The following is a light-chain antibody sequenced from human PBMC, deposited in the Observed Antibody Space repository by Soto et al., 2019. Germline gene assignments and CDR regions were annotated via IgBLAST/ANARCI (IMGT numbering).Light chain of an antibody. V-gene: IGKV3-15*01. CDR2: GAS. CDR3: QQYNDWPPRT. J-gene: IGKJ1*01. Sequence: EIVMTQSPATLSVSPGERATLSCRASQNIKTNLAWYQQKPGQAPSLLIYGASTRATTIPARFSGSGSGTEFTLTISSLQSEHVAVYYCQQYNDWPPRTFGQGTKVEIK. CDR1: QNIKTN.